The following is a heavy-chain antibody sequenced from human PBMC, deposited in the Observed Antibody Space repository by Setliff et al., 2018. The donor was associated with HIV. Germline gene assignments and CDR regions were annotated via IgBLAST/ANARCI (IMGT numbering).Heavy chain of an antibody. CDR1: GGSVSSTSNY. CDR2: IYYSGST. V-gene: IGHV4-39*01. D-gene: IGHD4-4*01. J-gene: IGHJ3*02. Sequence: SETLSLTCSVSGGSVSSTSNYWGWIRQPPGKGLEWIGSIYYSGSTYYNPSLKSRVTISVDTSKNQFSLKLSSVTAADTAVYYCARTVPHSAAQDAFDIWGQGTVVTVSS. CDR3: ARTVPHSAAQDAFDI.